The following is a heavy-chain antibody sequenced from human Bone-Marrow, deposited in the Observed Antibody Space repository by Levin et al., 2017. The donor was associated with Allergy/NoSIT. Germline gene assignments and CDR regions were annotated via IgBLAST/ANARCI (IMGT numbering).Heavy chain of an antibody. CDR1: GGSVSSGGDY. V-gene: IGHV4-31*03. J-gene: IGHJ4*02. CDR2: ISYIGST. CDR3: AKSNGVWVDY. Sequence: PSETLSLTCTVSGGSVSSGGDYWVWIRQHPGKGLEWVGYISYIGSTSYNPSLKSRVTISVDTSKNQFSLRVTSVTAADTAVYYCAKSNGVWVDYWGQGTLVTVSS. D-gene: IGHD2-8*01.